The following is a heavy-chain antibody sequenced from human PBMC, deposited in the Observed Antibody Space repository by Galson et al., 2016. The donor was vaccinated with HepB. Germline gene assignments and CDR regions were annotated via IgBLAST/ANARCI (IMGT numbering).Heavy chain of an antibody. CDR3: ARAVTFYSDSSGYFYVGSVGYGMDV. D-gene: IGHD3-22*01. Sequence: SLRLSCAASGFSFSSYDMHWVRQGTGKGLEWVSAIGTAGDTYYPGSVKGRFTVSRENAKNSLYLQMNSLRAGDTAVYFCARAVTFYSDSSGYFYVGSVGYGMDVWGQGTMVTVSS. CDR2: IGTAGDT. CDR1: GFSFSSYD. V-gene: IGHV3-13*01. J-gene: IGHJ6*02.